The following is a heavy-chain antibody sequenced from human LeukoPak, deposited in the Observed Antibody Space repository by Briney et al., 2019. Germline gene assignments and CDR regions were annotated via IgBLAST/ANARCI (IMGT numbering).Heavy chain of an antibody. CDR2: ISSSSSYI. CDR1: GFTFSSYS. CDR3: AREAVVVAATYDY. D-gene: IGHD2-15*01. V-gene: IGHV3-21*01. Sequence: GGSLRLSCAASGFTFSSYSMNWVRQAPGKGLEWVSSISSSSSYIYYADSVKGRFTISRDNAKNSLYLQMNSLRAEDTAVYYCAREAVVVAATYDYWGQGTLVTVSS. J-gene: IGHJ4*02.